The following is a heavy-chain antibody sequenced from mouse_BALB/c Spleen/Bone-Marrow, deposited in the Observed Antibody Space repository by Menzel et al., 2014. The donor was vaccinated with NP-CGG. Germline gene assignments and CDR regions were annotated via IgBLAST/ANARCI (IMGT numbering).Heavy chain of an antibody. Sequence: EVKVVESGAELVKPGASVKLSCTASGFNIKDTYMHWVKQRPEQGLEWIGRIDPANGNTKYGPKFQGKATITADTSSNTAYLQLSSLTSEDTAVYYCARYGNYCYAMDYWGQGTSVTVSS. D-gene: IGHD2-1*01. CDR2: IDPANGNT. V-gene: IGHV14-3*02. CDR3: ARYGNYCYAMDY. CDR1: GFNIKDTY. J-gene: IGHJ4*01.